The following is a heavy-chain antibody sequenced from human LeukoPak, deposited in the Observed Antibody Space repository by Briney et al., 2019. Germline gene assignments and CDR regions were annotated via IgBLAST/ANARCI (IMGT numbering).Heavy chain of an antibody. J-gene: IGHJ6*02. CDR2: INHSGST. D-gene: IGHD2-2*01. CDR1: GGSFSGYY. V-gene: IGHV4-34*01. CDR3: AGGVVVPAATRDV. Sequence: PSETLSLTCAVYGGSFSGYYWSWIRQPPGKGLEWIGEINHSGSTNYNPSLKSRVTISVDTSKNQFSLKLGSVTAADTAVYYCAGGVVVPAATRDVWGQGTTVTVSS.